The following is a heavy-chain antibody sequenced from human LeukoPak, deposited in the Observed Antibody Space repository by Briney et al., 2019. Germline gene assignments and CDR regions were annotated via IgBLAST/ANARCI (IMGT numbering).Heavy chain of an antibody. J-gene: IGHJ4*02. CDR1: GFTFSSYA. CDR2: ISGSGGST. CDR3: AKDLSRPVVGTLGYFDY. Sequence: PGGSLRLSCAAPGFTFSSYAMSWVRQAPGKGLEWVSAISGSGGSTYYADSVKGRFTISRDNSKNTLYLQMNSLRAEDTAVYYCAKDLSRPVVGTLGYFDYWGQGTLVTVSS. D-gene: IGHD6-19*01. V-gene: IGHV3-23*01.